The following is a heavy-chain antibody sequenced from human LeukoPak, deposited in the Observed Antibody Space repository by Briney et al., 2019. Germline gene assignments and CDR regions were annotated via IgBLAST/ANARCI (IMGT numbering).Heavy chain of an antibody. D-gene: IGHD2-8*02. CDR3: ARVRVDGDYFDY. CDR2: ISYDGSNK. CDR1: GFTFSSYA. J-gene: IGHJ4*02. Sequence: GGSLRLSCAASGFTFSSYAMHWVRQAPGKGLEWVAVISYDGSNKYYADSVKGRFTISRDNSKNTLYLQMNSLRAEDTAVYYCARVRVDGDYFDYWGQGTLVTVSS. V-gene: IGHV3-30-3*01.